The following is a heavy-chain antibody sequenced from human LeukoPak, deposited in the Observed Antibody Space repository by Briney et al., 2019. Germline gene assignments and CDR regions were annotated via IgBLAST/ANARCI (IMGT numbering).Heavy chain of an antibody. J-gene: IGHJ4*02. CDR3: ARDKLPGDY. Sequence: SGTPSLTCTVSGGSINPYYWNWIRQPPGKGLEWIGYIYYRGSADYNPALKSRVTISVDTSKNQLSLKLSSVTAADTAVYFCARDKLPGDYWGQGILVTLSS. CDR2: IYYRGSA. V-gene: IGHV4-59*01. CDR1: GGSINPYY. D-gene: IGHD1-26*01.